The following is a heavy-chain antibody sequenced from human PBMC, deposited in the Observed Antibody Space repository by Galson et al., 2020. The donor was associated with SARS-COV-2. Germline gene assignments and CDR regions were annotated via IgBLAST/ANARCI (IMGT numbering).Heavy chain of an antibody. V-gene: IGHV3-48*03. D-gene: IGHD3-10*01. CDR3: ARDRALVRGIFPFSYGMDV. Sequence: GESLKISCAASEFTFSSYEMNWVRQAPGKGLEWVSYISSSGSTIYYADSVKGRFTISRDNAENSLFLQMNSLTADDTAVYYCARDRALVRGIFPFSYGMDVWGQGTTVTVSS. J-gene: IGHJ6*02. CDR2: ISSSGSTI. CDR1: EFTFSSYE.